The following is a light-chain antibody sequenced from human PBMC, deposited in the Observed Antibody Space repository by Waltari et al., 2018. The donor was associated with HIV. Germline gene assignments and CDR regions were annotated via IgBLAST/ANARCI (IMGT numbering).Light chain of an antibody. J-gene: IGLJ2*01. CDR3: ATWDTGLSAGV. Sequence: QSVLTQPPSVSAAPGQTVTISCSGGRSNIGNNHVSWYQQLPGTAPNILRHDNNRRVSYIPDRFAGSKSGTSATLDITGLQTGDEADYYCATWDTGLSAGVFGGGTRLTVL. CDR2: DNN. CDR1: RSNIGNNH. V-gene: IGLV1-51*01.